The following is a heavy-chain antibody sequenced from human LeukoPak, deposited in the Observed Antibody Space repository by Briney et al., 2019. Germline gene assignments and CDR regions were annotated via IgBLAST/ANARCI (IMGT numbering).Heavy chain of an antibody. CDR2: ISSSSSTI. Sequence: GGSLRLSCAASGFTFSSYSMNWVRQAPGKGLEWVSYISSSSSTIYYADSVEGRFTISRDNAKNSLYLQMNRLRAEDTAVYYCARGMSSGRYAVDIWGQGTMVTVSS. J-gene: IGHJ3*02. CDR3: ARGMSSGRYAVDI. CDR1: GFTFSSYS. D-gene: IGHD6-19*01. V-gene: IGHV3-48*01.